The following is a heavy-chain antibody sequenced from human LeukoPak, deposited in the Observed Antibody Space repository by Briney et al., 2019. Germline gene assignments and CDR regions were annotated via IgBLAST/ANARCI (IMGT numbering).Heavy chain of an antibody. CDR1: GFTFSSYG. CDR2: ISGSGGST. J-gene: IGHJ4*02. V-gene: IGHV3-23*01. D-gene: IGHD3-9*01. CDR3: AKVRGLRYFDWLLESYFDY. Sequence: GGSLRLSCAASGFTFSSYGMSWVRQAPGKGLEWVSAISGSGGSTYYADSVKGRFTISRDNSKNTLYLQMNSLRAEDTAVYYCAKVRGLRYFDWLLESYFDYWGQGTLVTVSS.